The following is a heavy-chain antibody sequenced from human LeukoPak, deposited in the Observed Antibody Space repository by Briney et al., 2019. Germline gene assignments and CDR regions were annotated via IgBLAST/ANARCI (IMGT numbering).Heavy chain of an antibody. Sequence: SETLSLTCAVYGGSFSGYYWSWIRQPPGKGLEWIGEINHSGSTNYNPSLKSRVTISVDTSKNQFSLKLSSVTAADTAVYYCARVSSTLLYYYYYYMDVWGKGTTVTVSS. V-gene: IGHV4-34*01. CDR1: GGSFSGYY. D-gene: IGHD6-13*01. J-gene: IGHJ6*03. CDR3: ARVSSTLLYYYYYYMDV. CDR2: INHSGST.